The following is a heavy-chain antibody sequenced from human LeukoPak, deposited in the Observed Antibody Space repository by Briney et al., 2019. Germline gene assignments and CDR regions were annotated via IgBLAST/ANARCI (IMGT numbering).Heavy chain of an antibody. J-gene: IGHJ6*02. CDR2: ISGSGGST. CDR3: PIDPSPRTGYACGRGSSSSGRDV. CDR1: GFTFSSYA. D-gene: IGHD5-12*01. V-gene: IGHV3-23*01. Sequence: GGSLRLSCAASGFTFSSYAMSWVRQAPGKGLEWVSAISGSGGSTYYADSVKGRFTISRDNSKNTLYLQMNSLRAEDTAVYYCPIDPSPRTGYACGRGSSSSGRDVCVQGTTVTVPS.